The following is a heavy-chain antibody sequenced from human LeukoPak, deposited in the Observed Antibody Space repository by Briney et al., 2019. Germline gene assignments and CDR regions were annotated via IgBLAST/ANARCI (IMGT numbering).Heavy chain of an antibody. J-gene: IGHJ4*02. D-gene: IGHD6-19*01. Sequence: SETLSLTCTVSGYSISSGYYWGWIRQPPGKGLEWIGSVYHSGSTYYNPSLKSRVTISVDTSKNQFSLKLSSVTAADTALYYCARRRYSSGWYGYWGQGTLVTVSS. V-gene: IGHV4-38-2*02. CDR2: VYHSGST. CDR3: ARRRYSSGWYGY. CDR1: GYSISSGYY.